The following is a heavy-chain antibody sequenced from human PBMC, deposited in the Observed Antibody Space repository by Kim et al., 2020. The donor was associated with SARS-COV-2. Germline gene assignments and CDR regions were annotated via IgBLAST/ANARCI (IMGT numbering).Heavy chain of an antibody. CDR1: GGSFSGYY. D-gene: IGHD3-3*01. Sequence: SETLSLTCAVYGGSFSGYYWTWIRQPPGKGLEWIGDIDHSGSANYHPSLKSRVTISADTSNNQFSLKMNSVTAADTAIYYCARYDFWSRGTLDTVSS. J-gene: IGHJ4*02. CDR2: IDHSGSA. CDR3: ARYDF. V-gene: IGHV4-34*01.